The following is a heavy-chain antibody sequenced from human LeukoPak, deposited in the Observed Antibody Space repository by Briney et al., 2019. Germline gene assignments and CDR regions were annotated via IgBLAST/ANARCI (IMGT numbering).Heavy chain of an antibody. Sequence: SETLSLTCTVSGYSISSGYYWSWIRQPPGKGLEWIGYIYYSGSTNYNPSLKSRVTISVDTSKNQFSLKLSSVTAADTAVYYCARDRGYSYAFGYWGQGTLVTVSP. CDR2: IYYSGST. D-gene: IGHD5-18*01. CDR3: ARDRGYSYAFGY. V-gene: IGHV4-61*01. J-gene: IGHJ4*02. CDR1: GYSISSGYY.